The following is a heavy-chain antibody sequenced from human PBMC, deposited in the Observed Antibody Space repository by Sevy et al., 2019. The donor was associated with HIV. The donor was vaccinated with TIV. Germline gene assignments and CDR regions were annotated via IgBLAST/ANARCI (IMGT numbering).Heavy chain of an antibody. D-gene: IGHD3-22*01. CDR2: ISAYNGNT. J-gene: IGHJ6*02. CDR3: ARQTTNYYDSSGYLGV. Sequence: ASVKVSCKASGYTFTSYGISWVRQAPGQGLEWMGWISAYNGNTNYAQTLQGRVTMTTDTSTSTAYMELRSLRSDDTAVYYCARQTTNYYDSSGYLGVWGQGTTVTVSS. CDR1: GYTFTSYG. V-gene: IGHV1-18*01.